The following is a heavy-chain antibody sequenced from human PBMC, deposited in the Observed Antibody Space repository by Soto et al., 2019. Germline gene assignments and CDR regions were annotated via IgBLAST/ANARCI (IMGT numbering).Heavy chain of an antibody. D-gene: IGHD2-2*01. CDR2: FDPEDGET. CDR3: ATRHYWISTSCSPGGTYNWFDP. J-gene: IGHJ5*02. CDR1: GYTLTELS. Sequence: ASVKVSCKVSGYTLTELSMHWVRQAPGKGLGWMGGFDPEDGETIYAQKFQGRVTMTEDTSTDTAYMELSSLRSEDTAVYYCATRHYWISTSCSPGGTYNWFDPWGQGTLVTVSS. V-gene: IGHV1-24*01.